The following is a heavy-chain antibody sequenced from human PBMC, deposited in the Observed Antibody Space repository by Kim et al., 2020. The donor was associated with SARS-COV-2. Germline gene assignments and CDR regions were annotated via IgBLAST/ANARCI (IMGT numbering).Heavy chain of an antibody. CDR3: ATALGYSDALDP. J-gene: IGHJ5*02. Sequence: TIVAQKFQGRVTVSEDTSTHTAYLDLRSLKSDDTAVYYCATALGYSDALDPWGQGTLVTVSS. CDR2: T. D-gene: IGHD5-12*01. V-gene: IGHV1-24*01.